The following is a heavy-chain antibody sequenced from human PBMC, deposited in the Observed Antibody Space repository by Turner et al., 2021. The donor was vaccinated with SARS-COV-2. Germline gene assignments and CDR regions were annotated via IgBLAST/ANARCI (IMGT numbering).Heavy chain of an antibody. CDR1: GFTFSNYG. CDR2: RSYDGSNK. J-gene: IGHJ3*02. Sequence: QVQLVESVGGVVQPGRYLRLSCAASGFTFSNYGVHWVRQAPCKGLGWVAVRSYDGSNKYYADSVKGRFTISRDNTKNTLYLQMNSLRAEDTAVYYCARYHYYDSSGYTLDAFDIWGQGTMVTISS. CDR3: ARYHYYDSSGYTLDAFDI. D-gene: IGHD3-22*01. V-gene: IGHV3-30*03.